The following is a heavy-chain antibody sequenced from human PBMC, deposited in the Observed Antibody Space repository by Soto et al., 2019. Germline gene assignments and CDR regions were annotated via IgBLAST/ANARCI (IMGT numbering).Heavy chain of an antibody. V-gene: IGHV3-33*01. D-gene: IGHD4-4*01. CDR1: GFTFSNSG. Sequence: QVNLVQSGGGLVQPGRSLRLSCEASGFTFSNSGMEWIRQAPGKGLEWVARIWYDGSSQYYADSVKGRFTISRDNSKNTLYMEMNSVRVEHTAVYYCARDMDSNYDGRDVWGQGTTVIVSS. CDR2: IWYDGSSQ. CDR3: ARDMDSNYDGRDV. J-gene: IGHJ6*02.